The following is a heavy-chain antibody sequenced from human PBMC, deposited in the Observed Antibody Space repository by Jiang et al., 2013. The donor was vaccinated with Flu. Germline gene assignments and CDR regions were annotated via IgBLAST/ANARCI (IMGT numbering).Heavy chain of an antibody. CDR3: ARRGSSKESYYFDY. D-gene: IGHD1-26*01. CDR1: GYTFTGYY. V-gene: IGHV1-2*06. J-gene: IGHJ4*02. CDR2: INPKSGGT. Sequence: GAEVKKPGASVKVSCKASGYTFTGYYIHWVRQAPGQGLEWMGRINPKSGGTNYAQKFQGRVTMTRDTSISTAYMELSRLRSDDTAVYYCARRGSSKESYYFDYWGQGTLVTVSS.